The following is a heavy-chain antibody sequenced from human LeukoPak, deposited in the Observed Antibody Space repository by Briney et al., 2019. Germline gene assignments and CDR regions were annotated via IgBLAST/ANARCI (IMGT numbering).Heavy chain of an antibody. CDR1: GGSFGGYY. Sequence: PSETLSLTCAVYGGSFGGYYWSWIRQPPGKGLEWIGEINHSGSTNYNPSLKSRVTISVDTSKNQFSLKLSSVTAADTAVYYCARGEYYYDSSGYYYGYWGQGTLVTVSS. V-gene: IGHV4-34*01. D-gene: IGHD3-22*01. J-gene: IGHJ4*02. CDR3: ARGEYYYDSSGYYYGY. CDR2: INHSGST.